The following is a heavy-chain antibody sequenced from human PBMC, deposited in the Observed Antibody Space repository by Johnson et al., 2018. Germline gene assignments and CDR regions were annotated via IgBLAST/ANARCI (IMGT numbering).Heavy chain of an antibody. CDR2: TSYDGSNK. D-gene: IGHD5-12*01. Sequence: QVQLVESGGGVVQPGRSLRLSCAASGFTFSNYGMHWVRQAPGKGLEWVAATSYDGSNKYYADSVKGRFTVSRDNSKNTLYLQMNSLRADDTAVYYCARDRGPYRRMPNSGAFDIWGRGTVGTVSS. V-gene: IGHV3-30*03. J-gene: IGHJ3*02. CDR3: ARDRGPYRRMPNSGAFDI. CDR1: GFTFSNYG.